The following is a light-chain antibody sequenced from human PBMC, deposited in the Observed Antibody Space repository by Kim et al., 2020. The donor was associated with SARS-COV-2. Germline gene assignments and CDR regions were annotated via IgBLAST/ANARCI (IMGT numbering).Light chain of an antibody. J-gene: IGLJ3*02. CDR2: VNSDGSH. CDR1: SGRSKSA. V-gene: IGLV4-69*01. Sequence: VKLTCPRDSGRSKSAIAWHPQRAETGPRWLMKVNSDGSHDRGDGLPVRFSGSASGAERYLTISSVQSEDEADYYCQAWGPGIRVFGGGTQLTV. CDR3: QAWGPGIRV.